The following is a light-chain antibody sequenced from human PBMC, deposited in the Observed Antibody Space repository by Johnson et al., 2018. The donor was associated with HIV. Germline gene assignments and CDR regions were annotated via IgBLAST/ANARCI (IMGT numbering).Light chain of an antibody. CDR3: GVWDASLSPHYV. V-gene: IGLV1-51*02. CDR2: EDY. Sequence: QPVLTQPPSVSAAPGQRVNISCSGHSSNIENYFVSWYQQLPGAAPRLLIYEDYKRPSGIPDRFSGSKSGASATLGITGLQTGDEADYYCGVWDASLSPHYVFGTVTTITVL. CDR1: SSNIENYF. J-gene: IGLJ1*01.